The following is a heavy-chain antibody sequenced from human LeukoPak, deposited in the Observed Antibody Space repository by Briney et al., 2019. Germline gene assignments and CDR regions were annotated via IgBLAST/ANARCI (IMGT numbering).Heavy chain of an antibody. D-gene: IGHD2-2*01. Sequence: GASVKVSCKTFGGTFNNSAISWVRQAPGQGLEWLGGIMPLFGTAGYAQKFQGRVTITKDESTRTVYLELTSLTSDDTAVYYCARGGGCSSTSCYRILYYFDYWGQGTLVTVSS. CDR1: GGTFNNSA. CDR3: ARGGGCSSTSCYRILYYFDY. CDR2: IMPLFGTA. J-gene: IGHJ4*02. V-gene: IGHV1-69*05.